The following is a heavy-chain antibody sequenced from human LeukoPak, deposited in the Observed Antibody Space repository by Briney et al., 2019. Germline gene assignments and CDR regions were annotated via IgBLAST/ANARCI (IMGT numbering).Heavy chain of an antibody. CDR1: GYTFTSYG. Sequence: ASVKVSCKASGYTFTSYGINWVRQAPGQGLEWMGWISTYNGNTNYAQKVQGRVTMTTDTSTSTAYMELRSLRSDDTAVYYCARVGISTTLSCCGPNLVDYWGQGTLVTVSS. CDR3: ARVGISTTLSCCGPNLVDY. J-gene: IGHJ4*02. V-gene: IGHV1-18*01. D-gene: IGHD2-21*01. CDR2: ISTYNGNT.